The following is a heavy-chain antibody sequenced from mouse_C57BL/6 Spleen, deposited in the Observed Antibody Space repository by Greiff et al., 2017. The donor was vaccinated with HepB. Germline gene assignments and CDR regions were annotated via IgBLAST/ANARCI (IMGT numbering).Heavy chain of an antibody. Sequence: QVQLQQSGAELVRPGASVTLSCKASGYTFTDYEMHWVKQTPVHGLEWIGAIDPETGGTAYNQKFKGKAILTADKSSSTAYMELRSLTSEDSAVYYGTRGTTVVAHWYFDFWGTGTTVTVSS. D-gene: IGHD1-1*01. J-gene: IGHJ1*03. CDR2: IDPETGGT. CDR1: GYTFTDYE. V-gene: IGHV1-15*01. CDR3: TRGTTVVAHWYFDF.